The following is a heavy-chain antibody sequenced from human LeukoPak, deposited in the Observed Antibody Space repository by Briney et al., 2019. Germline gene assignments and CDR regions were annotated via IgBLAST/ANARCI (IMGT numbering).Heavy chain of an antibody. Sequence: SQTLSLTCAISGDSVSSNSAAWNWIRQSPSRGLEWLGRTYYRSRWYNDYAVSVKSRITINPDTSKNQFSLQLNSVTPEDTAVYYCARGGRRDGYNYVGDFDYWGQGTLVAVSS. J-gene: IGHJ4*02. CDR1: GDSVSSNSAA. CDR2: TYYRSRWYN. D-gene: IGHD5-24*01. CDR3: ARGGRRDGYNYVGDFDY. V-gene: IGHV6-1*01.